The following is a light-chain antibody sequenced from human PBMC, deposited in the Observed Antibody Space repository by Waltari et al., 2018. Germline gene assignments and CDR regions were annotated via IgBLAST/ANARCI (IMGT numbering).Light chain of an antibody. J-gene: IGLJ2*01. CDR1: NSDVDAYNY. CDR3: SSYTSSSTPLV. CDR2: DVT. V-gene: IGLV2-14*03. Sequence: QSALPQPASVSGSPGQSITISCTGTNSDVDAYNYVSWYQQHPGQAPKLMIYDVTSRPSGVSNRFSGSKSGNTASLTISGLQAEDEADYYCSSYTSSSTPLVFGGGTKLTVL.